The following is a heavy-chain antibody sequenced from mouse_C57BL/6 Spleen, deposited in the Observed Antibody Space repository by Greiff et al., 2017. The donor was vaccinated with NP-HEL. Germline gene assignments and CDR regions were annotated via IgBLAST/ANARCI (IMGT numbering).Heavy chain of an antibody. CDR2: ISYDGSN. CDR3: ARGGSHFDY. CDR1: GYSITSGYY. J-gene: IGHJ2*01. V-gene: IGHV3-6*01. D-gene: IGHD1-1*02. Sequence: VQLQQSGPGLVKPSQSLSLTCSVTGYSITSGYYWNWIRQFPGNKLEWMGYISYDGSNNYNPSLKNRISITRDTSKNQFFLKLNSVTTEDTATYYCARGGSHFDYWGQGTTLPVSS.